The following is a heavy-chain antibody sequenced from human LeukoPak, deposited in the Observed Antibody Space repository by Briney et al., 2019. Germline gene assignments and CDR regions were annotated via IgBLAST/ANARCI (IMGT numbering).Heavy chain of an antibody. D-gene: IGHD1-1*01. CDR3: ARGPGHSFKY. CDR1: GFTFSSYG. CDR2: ISHTGNT. J-gene: IGHJ4*02. V-gene: IGHV4-34*01. Sequence: PGGSLRLSCAASGFTFSSYGMHWVRQAPGKGLEWLGEISHTGNTHYNPSLKSRVTVSVDISADMSTTRVSLNLKSVTAADMAIYYCARGPGHSFKYWGQGTRVTVSS.